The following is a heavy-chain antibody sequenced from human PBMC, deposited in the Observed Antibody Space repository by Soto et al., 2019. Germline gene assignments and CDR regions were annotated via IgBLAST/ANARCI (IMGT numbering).Heavy chain of an antibody. CDR3: AKDGGTYYDILTGYYNWGGFDY. Sequence: HWCCLRLSCAACGFSVCSYAMGGVRQAPGKGLEWVSAISGSGGSTYYADSVKGRFTISRDNSKNTLYLQMNSLRAEDTAVYYCAKDGGTYYDILTGYYNWGGFDYWGQGTLVTVSS. V-gene: IGHV3-23*01. CDR1: GFSVCSYA. CDR2: ISGSGGST. D-gene: IGHD3-9*01. J-gene: IGHJ4*02.